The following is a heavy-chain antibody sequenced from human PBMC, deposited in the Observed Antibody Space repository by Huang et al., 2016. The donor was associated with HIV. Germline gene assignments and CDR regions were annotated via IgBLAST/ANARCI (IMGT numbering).Heavy chain of an antibody. CDR3: ARDRYYDSSGYSHDDSFDI. V-gene: IGHV1-2*02. CDR1: GYTFTGYY. D-gene: IGHD3-22*01. Sequence: QVQLVQSGAEVKKPGASVKVSCKASGYTFTGYYIHWVRQAPGQGREWMGWVNPNSGGTNSAQKFQGRVTMTRDTSINTAYMELSRLRSDDTAVYFCARDRYYDSSGYSHDDSFDIWGQGTVVTVSS. CDR2: VNPNSGGT. J-gene: IGHJ3*02.